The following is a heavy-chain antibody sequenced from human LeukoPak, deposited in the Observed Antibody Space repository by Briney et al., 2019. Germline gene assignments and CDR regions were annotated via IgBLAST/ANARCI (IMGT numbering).Heavy chain of an antibody. CDR3: AKADGYSSSWYWNY. Sequence: GGSLRLSCAASGFTVSSNYMSWVRQAPGKGLEWVSVIYNGGSTYYADSVKGRFTISRDNSKNTLYLQVNSLRAEDTAVYYCAKADGYSSSWYWNYWGQGTLVTVSS. V-gene: IGHV3-53*01. CDR2: IYNGGST. D-gene: IGHD6-13*01. CDR1: GFTVSSNY. J-gene: IGHJ4*02.